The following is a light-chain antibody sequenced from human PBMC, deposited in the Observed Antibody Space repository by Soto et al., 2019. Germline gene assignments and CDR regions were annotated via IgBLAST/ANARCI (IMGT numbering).Light chain of an antibody. V-gene: IGKV1-5*03. CDR3: QNYNSYSEA. Sequence: DIQMTQSPYTLSGSVGDRFTITCRASHTISSWLAWYQQKPGKAPKLLIYKASTLKSGVPSRFSGSGSGTEFTLTISSLQPDDFATYYCQNYNSYSEAFGQGTKVDIK. CDR1: HTISSW. CDR2: KAS. J-gene: IGKJ1*01.